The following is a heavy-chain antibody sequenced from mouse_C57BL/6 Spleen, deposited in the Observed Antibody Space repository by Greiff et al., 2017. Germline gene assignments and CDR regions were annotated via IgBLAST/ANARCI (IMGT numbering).Heavy chain of an antibody. V-gene: IGHV1-82*01. CDR1: GYAFSSSW. J-gene: IGHJ1*03. CDR2: IYPGDGDT. CDR3: ARTDNSRFDV. D-gene: IGHD1-3*01. Sequence: QVQLQQSGPELVKPGASVKISCKASGYAFSSSWMNWVKQRPGKGLEWIGRIYPGDGDTNYNGKFKGKATLTADKSSSTAYMQLSSLTSEDSAVYFCARTDNSRFDVGGTGTTVTVSS.